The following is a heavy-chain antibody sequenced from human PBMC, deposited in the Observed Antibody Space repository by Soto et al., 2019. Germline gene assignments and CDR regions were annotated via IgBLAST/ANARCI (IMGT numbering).Heavy chain of an antibody. CDR1: GFSFSSYS. V-gene: IGHV3-23*01. D-gene: IGHD5-18*01. J-gene: IGHJ5*02. Sequence: EVQLLESGGDLVQPGGSLRLSCAAPGFSFSSYSFTGARQAPGKGLEWVAGISIGGDKTWHADSVKGRFTISRDNSKNTVYLQMKSLRVDDTAVYYCAKWDGYGDHWGQGTLVTVSS. CDR2: ISIGGDKT. CDR3: AKWDGYGDH.